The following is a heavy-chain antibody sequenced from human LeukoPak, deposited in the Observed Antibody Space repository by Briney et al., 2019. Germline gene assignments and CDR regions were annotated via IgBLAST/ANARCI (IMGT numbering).Heavy chain of an antibody. CDR1: GGTFSSYA. D-gene: IGHD1-26*01. V-gene: IGHV1-69*04. CDR3: ARGGSYHRIDY. Sequence: GASVKVSCKASGGTFSSYAISWVRQAPGQGLEWMGRIIPILGIANYAQKFQGRVTITADKSTSTAYMELSSLRSDDTAVYYCARGGSYHRIDYWGQGTLVTVSS. J-gene: IGHJ4*02. CDR2: IIPILGIA.